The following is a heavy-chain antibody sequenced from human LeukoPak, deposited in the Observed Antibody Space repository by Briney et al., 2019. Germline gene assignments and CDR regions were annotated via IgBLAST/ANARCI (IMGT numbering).Heavy chain of an antibody. J-gene: IGHJ5*02. V-gene: IGHV1-69*04. CDR3: ARSYSSSLNWFVP. CDR1: GGTFSSYA. Sequence: GASVKVSCKASGGTFSSYAISWVRQAPGQGLEWMGRIIPILGIANYAQKFQGRVTITADKSTSTAYMELSSLRSEDTAVYYCARSYSSSLNWFVPWGQGTLVTVSS. CDR2: IIPILGIA. D-gene: IGHD6-13*01.